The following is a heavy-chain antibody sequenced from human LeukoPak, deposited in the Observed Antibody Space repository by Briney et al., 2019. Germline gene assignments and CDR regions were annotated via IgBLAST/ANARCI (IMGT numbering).Heavy chain of an antibody. D-gene: IGHD4-17*01. J-gene: IGHJ4*02. CDR2: IKQDGSGN. Sequence: PGGSLRLSCAVSGFIFSRHWMSWVRQAPGKGLEWVATIKQDGSGNYYVDSVKGRFTIARDDAKNSLYLQMNSLRVEDTALYYCVRGPHYGAYTDYFDYWGQGALVTVSS. CDR3: VRGPHYGAYTDYFDY. V-gene: IGHV3-7*01. CDR1: GFIFSRHW.